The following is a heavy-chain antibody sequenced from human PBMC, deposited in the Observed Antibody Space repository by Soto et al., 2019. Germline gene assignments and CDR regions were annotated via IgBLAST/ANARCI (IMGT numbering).Heavy chain of an antibody. V-gene: IGHV1-69*08. CDR2: IIPILGIA. J-gene: IGHJ2*01. D-gene: IGHD4-17*01. CDR3: EREVGLNDYGDYDGYFDL. Sequence: QVQLVQSGAEVKKPGSSVKVSCKASGGTFSSYTISWVRQAPGQGLEWMGRIIPILGIANYAQKFQGRVTITADKSTSTAYMELSSLRSEDTAVYYCEREVGLNDYGDYDGYFDLWGRGTLVTVSS. CDR1: GGTFSSYT.